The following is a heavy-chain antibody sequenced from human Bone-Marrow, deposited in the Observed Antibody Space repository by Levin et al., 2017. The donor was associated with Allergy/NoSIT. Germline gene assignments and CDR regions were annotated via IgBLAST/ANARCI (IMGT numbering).Heavy chain of an antibody. D-gene: IGHD6-13*01. Sequence: GASVKVSCSVSGYTFSDYYIHWIRKTPGQGLEWIGWIDPTHGGTQFSEKFHDRLVLTRNSSLNTAYMELGKLGSGDTALYYCARGGASSNDYWGRGTLVTVSS. V-gene: IGHV1-2*02. CDR1: GYTFSDYY. CDR2: IDPTHGGT. J-gene: IGHJ4*02. CDR3: ARGGASSNDY.